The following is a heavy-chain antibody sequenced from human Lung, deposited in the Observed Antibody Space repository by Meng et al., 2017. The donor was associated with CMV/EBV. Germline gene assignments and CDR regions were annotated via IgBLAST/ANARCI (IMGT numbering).Heavy chain of an antibody. Sequence: GGSXRLXCEASGFTFRSYNMNWVRQAPGKGLEWVSYISFSSSIIHYADSVKGRFTISRDNARDSLYLQMNSLRAEDTAVYFCAGYTSSSYGMGVWGQGTLVT. V-gene: IGHV3-48*04. CDR2: ISFSSSII. CDR1: GFTFRSYN. D-gene: IGHD3-16*02. CDR3: AGYTSSSYGMGV. J-gene: IGHJ6*02.